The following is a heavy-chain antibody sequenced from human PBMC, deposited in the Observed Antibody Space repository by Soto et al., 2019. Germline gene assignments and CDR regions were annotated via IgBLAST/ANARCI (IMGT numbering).Heavy chain of an antibody. CDR1: GFTFSSYG. CDR2: ISYDGSNK. D-gene: IGHD3-22*01. CDR3: AKDSYYYDSSGYCYFDY. J-gene: IGHJ4*02. Sequence: GGSLRLSYAASGFTFSSYGVHRVRQAPGEGLEWVAVISYDGSNKYYADSVKGRFTISRDNSKNTLYLQMNSLRAEDTAVYYCAKDSYYYDSSGYCYFDYWGQGT. V-gene: IGHV3-30*18.